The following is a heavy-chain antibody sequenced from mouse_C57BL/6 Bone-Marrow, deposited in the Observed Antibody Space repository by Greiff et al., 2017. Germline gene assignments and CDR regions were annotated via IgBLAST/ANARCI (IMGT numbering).Heavy chain of an antibody. J-gene: IGHJ4*01. Sequence: EVMLVESGGDLVKPGGSLKLSCAASGFTFSSYGMSWVRQTPDKRLEWVATISSGGSYTYYPDSVKGRFTISRDNAKNTLYLQMSSLKSEDTAMYYCARGRGYDYAMDYWGQGTSVTVSS. CDR2: ISSGGSYT. V-gene: IGHV5-6*02. CDR1: GFTFSSYG. D-gene: IGHD2-2*01. CDR3: ARGRGYDYAMDY.